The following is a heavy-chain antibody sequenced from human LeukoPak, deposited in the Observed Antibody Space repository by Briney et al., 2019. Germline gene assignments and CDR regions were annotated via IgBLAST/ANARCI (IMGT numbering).Heavy chain of an antibody. V-gene: IGHV1-69*13. CDR1: GGTFSSYA. D-gene: IGHD2-2*01. J-gene: IGHJ6*03. Sequence: SVKVSCKASGGTFSSYAISWARQAPGQGLEWMGGIVPIFGTANYAQKFQGRVTITADESTSTAYMELSSLRSEDTAVYYCARGRVPAAMWAYYYYYMDVWGKGTTVTVSS. CDR3: ARGRVPAAMWAYYYYYMDV. CDR2: IVPIFGTA.